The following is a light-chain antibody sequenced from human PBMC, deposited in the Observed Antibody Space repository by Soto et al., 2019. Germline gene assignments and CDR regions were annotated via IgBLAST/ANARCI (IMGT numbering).Light chain of an antibody. CDR1: QSISSD. CDR2: GAS. J-gene: IGKJ1*01. V-gene: IGKV3-15*01. CDR3: QQYNNWPPWT. Sequence: EIVMTQSPATLSVSPGERVTLSCRASQSISSDLAWYQQKPGQAPRLLIYGASTRATGIPARFSGSGSGTEFTLTISSLQSEDSAVYYCQQYNNWPPWTFGQGTKAEIK.